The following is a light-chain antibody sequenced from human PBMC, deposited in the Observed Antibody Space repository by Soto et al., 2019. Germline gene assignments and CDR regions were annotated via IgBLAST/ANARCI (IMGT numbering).Light chain of an antibody. J-gene: IGLJ1*01. Sequence: SVLTQPPPTAGTPRPRVTISFSGKTPHTGSSAVNWYQQLPGTAPKLLIYANDQRPSGVPARFSGSKSGTSASLAISGLQSEDEADYYCAAWDGSLNRYVFAAGTKVTVL. CDR2: AND. CDR3: AAWDGSLNRYV. CDR1: TPHTGSSA. V-gene: IGLV1-44*01.